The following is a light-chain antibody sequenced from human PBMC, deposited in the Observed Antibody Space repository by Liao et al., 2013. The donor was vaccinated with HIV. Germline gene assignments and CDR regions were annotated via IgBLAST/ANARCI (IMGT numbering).Light chain of an antibody. J-gene: IGLJ2*01. V-gene: IGLV3-21*04. CDR2: YDT. CDR3: QVWDSDYFHVV. CDR1: SIGSKS. Sequence: SYELTQSPSVSVAPGKTATISCGGDSIGSKSVHWYQQKPGQTPTLVIYYDTDRPSGIPERFSGSNSGNTATLIISTVEAGDEADYYCQVWDSDYFHVVFGGGTKLTVL.